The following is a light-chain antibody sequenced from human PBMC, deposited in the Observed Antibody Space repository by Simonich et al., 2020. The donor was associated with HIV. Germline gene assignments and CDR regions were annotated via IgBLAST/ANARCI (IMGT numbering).Light chain of an antibody. CDR2: DAS. Sequence: EIVLTQSPATLSLSPGERATLSCRASQSVSSYLAWYQQKPGQAPRLLIYDASNRAPGIPATFSGSGSGTDFTLTISSLEPEDFAVYYCQQRSNWPPEVTFGQGTRLEIK. J-gene: IGKJ5*01. CDR1: QSVSSY. V-gene: IGKV3-11*01. CDR3: QQRSNWPPEVT.